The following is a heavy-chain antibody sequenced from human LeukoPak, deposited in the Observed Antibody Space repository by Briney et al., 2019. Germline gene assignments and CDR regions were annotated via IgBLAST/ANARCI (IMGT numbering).Heavy chain of an antibody. V-gene: IGHV6-1*01. CDR1: GDSVSSHSAA. CDR2: TYYRSNWFN. J-gene: IGHJ5*02. D-gene: IGHD4-17*01. Sequence: LSQTLSLTCAISGDSVSSHSAAWNWIRQSPSRGLEWQGRTYYRSNWFNDFALSVKSRITINPDTSKNQFSLQLNSMTLEDTTVYYCAKNYGDSNWFDPWGQGTLVTVSS. CDR3: AKNYGDSNWFDP.